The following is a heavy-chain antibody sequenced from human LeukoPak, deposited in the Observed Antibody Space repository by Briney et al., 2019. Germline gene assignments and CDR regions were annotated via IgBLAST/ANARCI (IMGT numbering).Heavy chain of an antibody. J-gene: IGHJ4*02. CDR1: RFTFDDYG. CDR3: ARGKYYYGSGVDY. CDR2: INWNGGST. Sequence: GGSLRLSCAASRFTFDDYGMSWVRPAPGKGLEGVSGINWNGGSTGYADSVKGRFTISRDNAKNSLYLQMNSLRVEDTALYYCARGKYYYGSGVDYSGQGTLVTVSS. D-gene: IGHD3-10*01. V-gene: IGHV3-20*04.